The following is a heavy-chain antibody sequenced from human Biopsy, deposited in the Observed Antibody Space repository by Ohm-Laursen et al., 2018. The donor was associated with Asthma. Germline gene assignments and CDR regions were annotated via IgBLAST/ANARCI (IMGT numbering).Heavy chain of an antibody. CDR3: ARGDSSNWSHYYFDY. D-gene: IGHD3-22*01. Sequence: GSLRLSCAASGFAVSRDYMFWVHQAPGKGLEWVSVIYSGGTSHTADSVRGRFTISRDYSKNTLYLQMHSLRAEDTAAYYCARGDSSNWSHYYFDYWGQGTLVTVSS. CDR1: GFAVSRDY. J-gene: IGHJ4*02. V-gene: IGHV3-53*01. CDR2: IYSGGTS.